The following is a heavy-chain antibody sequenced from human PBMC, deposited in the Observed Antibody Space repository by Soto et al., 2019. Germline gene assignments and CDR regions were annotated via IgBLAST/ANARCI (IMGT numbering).Heavy chain of an antibody. Sequence: QVQLVQSGAEVKKPGSSVKVSCKASGGTFSSYTISWVRQAPGQGLEWMGRIIPILGIANYAQKFQGRVTITADKSTSTAYMELSSLRSEDMAVYYCARDGVVVPAAIDYGMDVWGQGTTVTVSS. V-gene: IGHV1-69*08. CDR3: ARDGVVVPAAIDYGMDV. D-gene: IGHD2-2*01. CDR2: IIPILGIA. J-gene: IGHJ6*02. CDR1: GGTFSSYT.